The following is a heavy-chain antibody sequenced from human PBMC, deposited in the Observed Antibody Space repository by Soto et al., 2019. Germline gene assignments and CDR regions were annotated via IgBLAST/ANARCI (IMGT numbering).Heavy chain of an antibody. D-gene: IGHD2-2*01. J-gene: IGHJ6*02. CDR1: GFTFSSYS. V-gene: IGHV3-21*01. CDR3: ARDPRVQLLQDTYSGLDV. Sequence: EVQLVESGGGLVRRGGSLRLSCAASGFTFSSYSMNWVRQAPGKGLEWVASISGSSRFIYYGDSVRGRFTISRDNAKNSLHLQMDGLRPDDTAVYYCARDPRVQLLQDTYSGLDVWGQGTTVTVSS. CDR2: ISGSSRFI.